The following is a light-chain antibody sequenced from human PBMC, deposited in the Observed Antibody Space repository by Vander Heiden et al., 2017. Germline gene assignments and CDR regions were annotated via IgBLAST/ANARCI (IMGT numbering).Light chain of an antibody. V-gene: IGLV1-47*01. Sequence: QSVLTQPPSASGTPGQRVTISCSGRSSNIGSNYVYWYQQLPGTAPKLLIDRNNQRPSGVPDRFSGSESGTSASLAISGLRSEDEADYYCAAWDDSLSGRVFGGGTKLTVL. CDR3: AAWDDSLSGRV. CDR1: SSNIGSNY. CDR2: RNN. J-gene: IGLJ3*02.